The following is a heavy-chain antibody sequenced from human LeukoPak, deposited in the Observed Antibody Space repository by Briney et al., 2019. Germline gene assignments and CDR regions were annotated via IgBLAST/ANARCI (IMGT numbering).Heavy chain of an antibody. J-gene: IGHJ5*02. Sequence: GGSLRLSCAASGFTFSSYSMNWVRQAPGKGLEWVSSISSSSSYIYYADSVKGRFTISRDNAKNSLYLQMNSLRAEDTAVYYCARNPAPWEQQLGKFWFDPWGQGTLVTVSA. CDR3: ARNPAPWEQQLGKFWFDP. V-gene: IGHV3-21*01. D-gene: IGHD6-13*01. CDR1: GFTFSSYS. CDR2: ISSSSSYI.